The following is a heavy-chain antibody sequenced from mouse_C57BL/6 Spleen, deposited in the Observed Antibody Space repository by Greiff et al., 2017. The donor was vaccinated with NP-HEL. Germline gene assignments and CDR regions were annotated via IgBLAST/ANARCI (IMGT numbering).Heavy chain of an antibody. CDR2: IYPGDGDT. Sequence: QVQLKESGPELVKPGASVKISCKASGYAFSSSWMNWVKQRPGKGLEWIGRIYPGDGDTNYNGKFKGKATLTADKSSSTAYMQLSSLTSEDSAVYFCATITTEDWYFDVWGTGTTVTVSS. J-gene: IGHJ1*03. V-gene: IGHV1-82*01. CDR3: ATITTEDWYFDV. CDR1: GYAFSSSW. D-gene: IGHD1-2*01.